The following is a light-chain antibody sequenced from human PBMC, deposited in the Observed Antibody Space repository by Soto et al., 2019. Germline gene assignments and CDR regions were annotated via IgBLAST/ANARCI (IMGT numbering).Light chain of an antibody. J-gene: IGKJ2*01. V-gene: IGKV3-15*01. CDR2: AAS. Sequence: EIVMTQSPATLSVSPGERVSLSCRASQSVSSNVAWYQQKLGQAPRLLMFAASTRATGIPARFSGSGSRIEFTLTISSLQSEDFAVYYCQQYNDWPPRYTFGQGTKLEIK. CDR3: QQYNDWPPRYT. CDR1: QSVSSN.